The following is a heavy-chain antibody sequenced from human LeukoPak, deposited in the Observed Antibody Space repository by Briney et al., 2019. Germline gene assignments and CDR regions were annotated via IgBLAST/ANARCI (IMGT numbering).Heavy chain of an antibody. D-gene: IGHD3-10*01. V-gene: IGHV1-69*13. Sequence: ASVKVSCKASGGTFSSYAISWVRQAPGQGLGWMGGIIPIFGTANYAQKFQGRVTITADESTSTAYIELSSLRSEDTAVYYCARGRFRLGYFDYWGQGTLVTVSS. CDR1: GGTFSSYA. J-gene: IGHJ4*02. CDR2: IIPIFGTA. CDR3: ARGRFRLGYFDY.